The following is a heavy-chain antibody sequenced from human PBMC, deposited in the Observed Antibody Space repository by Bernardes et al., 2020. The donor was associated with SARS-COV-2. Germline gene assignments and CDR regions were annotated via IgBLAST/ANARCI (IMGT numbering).Heavy chain of an antibody. CDR1: RFPFTTYS. V-gene: IGHV3-48*01. Sequence: GGSLRLSCAASRFPFTTYSMNWVRQAPGKGLAWVAYISSRGNTIYYADSVNVRFTISRDNAKDSLSLQMNSLRAEDTAVYYCRGVYYFYGMEVWGPGTTVTVS. J-gene: IGHJ6*02. CDR2: ISSRGNTI. CDR3: RGVYYFYGMEV.